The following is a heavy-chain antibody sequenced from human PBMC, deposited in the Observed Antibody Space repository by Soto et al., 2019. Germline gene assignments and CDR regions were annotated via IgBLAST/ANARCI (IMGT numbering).Heavy chain of an antibody. CDR2: IFHSGST. CDR1: GGSISSSNW. Sequence: QVQLQESGPGLVKPSGTLSLTCAVSGGSISSSNWWSWVRQPPGKGLEWLGEIFHSGSTNYNPSLKSRVTISVDKSKNQFSLKPSSVTAADTAVYYCARGGHSSSWYWFDPWGQGTLVTVSS. V-gene: IGHV4-4*02. J-gene: IGHJ5*02. D-gene: IGHD6-13*01. CDR3: ARGGHSSSWYWFDP.